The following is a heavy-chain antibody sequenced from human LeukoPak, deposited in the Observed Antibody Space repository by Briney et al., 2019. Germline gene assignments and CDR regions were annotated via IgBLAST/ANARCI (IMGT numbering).Heavy chain of an antibody. V-gene: IGHV4-59*01. CDR2: IYYSGST. CDR1: GGSISNYY. CDR3: ARDCGSGTFT. D-gene: IGHD3-10*01. Sequence: PSETLSLTCTVSGGSISNYYWSWIRQPPGKGLEWIGYIYYSGSTNYNPSLKSRVTISLDTSKNQFSLKLSSVTAADTAVYYCARDCGSGTFTWGQGTLVTVSS. J-gene: IGHJ5*02.